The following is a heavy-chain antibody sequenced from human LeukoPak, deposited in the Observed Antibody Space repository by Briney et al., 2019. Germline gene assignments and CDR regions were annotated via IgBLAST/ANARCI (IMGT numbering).Heavy chain of an antibody. J-gene: IGHJ4*02. CDR2: IRYDGSNK. CDR3: AKECGYSYGTTLSGEYYFDY. V-gene: IGHV3-30*02. CDR1: GFTFSSYG. Sequence: PGGSLRPSCAASGFTFSSYGMHWVRQAPGKGLEWVAFIRYDGSNKYYADSVKGRFTISRDNSKNTLYLQMNSLRAEDTAVYYCAKECGYSYGTTLSGEYYFDYWGQGTLVTVSS. D-gene: IGHD5-18*01.